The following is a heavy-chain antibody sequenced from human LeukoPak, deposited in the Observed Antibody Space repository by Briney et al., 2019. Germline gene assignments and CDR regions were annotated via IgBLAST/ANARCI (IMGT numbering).Heavy chain of an antibody. Sequence: RGSLRLSCAASGFTFSSYAMHWVRQAPGKGLEWVAVISYDGSNKYYADSVKGRFTISRDNSKNTLYLQMNSLRAEDTAVYYCAREPIFGVAVDYWGQGTLVTASS. CDR1: GFTFSSYA. J-gene: IGHJ4*02. D-gene: IGHD3-3*01. V-gene: IGHV3-30*04. CDR3: AREPIFGVAVDY. CDR2: ISYDGSNK.